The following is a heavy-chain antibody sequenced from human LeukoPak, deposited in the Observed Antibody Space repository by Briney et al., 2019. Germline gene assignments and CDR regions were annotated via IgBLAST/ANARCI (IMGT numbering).Heavy chain of an antibody. D-gene: IGHD2-15*01. J-gene: IGHJ4*02. CDR1: GGTFISYA. CDR2: IIPIFGTA. CDR3: ARIFGTEGYCSGGSCYSADY. V-gene: IGHV1-69*05. Sequence: SVKVSCKASGGTFISYAISWVRQAPGQGLEWMGGIIPIFGTANYAQKCQGRVTITTDESTSTAYMELSSLRSEDTAVYYCARIFGTEGYCSGGSCYSADYWGQGTLVTVSS.